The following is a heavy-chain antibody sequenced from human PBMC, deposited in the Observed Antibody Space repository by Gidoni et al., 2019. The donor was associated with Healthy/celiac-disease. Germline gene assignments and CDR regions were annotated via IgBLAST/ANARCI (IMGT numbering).Heavy chain of an antibody. CDR2: IYYSGST. V-gene: IGHV4-39*01. Sequence: QLQLQESGPGLVKPSETLSLTCTVSGGSISSSSYYWGWIRQPPGKGLEWIGSIYYSGSTYYNPSLKSRVTISVDTSKNQFSLKLSSVTAADTAVYYCARPTVTYWYFDLWGRGTLVTVSS. CDR1: GGSISSSSYY. D-gene: IGHD4-17*01. CDR3: ARPTVTYWYFDL. J-gene: IGHJ2*01.